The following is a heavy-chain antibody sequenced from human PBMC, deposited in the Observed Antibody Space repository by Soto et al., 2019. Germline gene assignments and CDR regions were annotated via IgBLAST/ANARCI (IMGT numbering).Heavy chain of an antibody. J-gene: IGHJ4*02. CDR3: AGARSTWGSTWYFDY. Sequence: PSETLSLTCSVSGGSISSSYWSWIRQPPGKGLEWIAYIYYNGNPNYNPSLKSRITINPDTSKNQFSLQLNSVTPEDTAVYYCAGARSTWGSTWYFDYWAQGTLVNVSS. D-gene: IGHD6-13*01. CDR1: GGSISSSY. CDR2: IYYNGNP. V-gene: IGHV4-59*12.